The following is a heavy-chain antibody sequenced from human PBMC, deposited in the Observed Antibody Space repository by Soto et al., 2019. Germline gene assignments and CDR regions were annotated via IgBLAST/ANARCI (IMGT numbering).Heavy chain of an antibody. V-gene: IGHV3-33*01. CDR1: GFTFSSYG. CDR3: ARDRQLLWFGESYGMEV. J-gene: IGHJ6*02. D-gene: IGHD3-10*01. CDR2: IWYDGSNK. Sequence: QVQLVESGGGVVQPGRSLRLSCAASGFTFSSYGMHWVRQAPGKGLEWVAVIWYDGSNKYYADSVKGRFTISRDNSKNTLYLQMNSLRAEDTAVYYCARDRQLLWFGESYGMEVWGQGTTVTVSS.